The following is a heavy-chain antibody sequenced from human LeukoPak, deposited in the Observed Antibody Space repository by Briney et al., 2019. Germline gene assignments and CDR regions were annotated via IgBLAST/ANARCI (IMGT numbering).Heavy chain of an antibody. CDR2: ISDSGGNT. CDR1: GITLSNYG. J-gene: IGHJ4*02. CDR3: AKRGVVIRVFLVGFHKQAYYFDS. D-gene: IGHD3-10*01. V-gene: IGHV3-23*01. Sequence: GGSLRLSCAVSGITLSNYGMSWVRQAPGKGLEWVAGISDSGGNTNYADSVKGRFTISRDNPKNTLYLQMNSLRAEDTAVYFCAKRGVVIRVFLVGFHKQAYYFDSWGQGALVTVSS.